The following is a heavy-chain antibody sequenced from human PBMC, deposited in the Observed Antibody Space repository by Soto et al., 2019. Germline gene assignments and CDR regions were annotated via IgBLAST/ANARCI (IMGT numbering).Heavy chain of an antibody. Sequence: APVKVSCKASGYTFTSFGFSWVRQAPGQGLEWMGWISAYNHNTNYAQKFQGRVTMTTDTSTSTAYMELRSLRSDDTAVYYCASGEGDYYDSSGYYYFHYWGQGTLVTVSS. CDR1: GYTFTSFG. V-gene: IGHV1-18*01. D-gene: IGHD3-22*01. CDR3: ASGEGDYYDSSGYYYFHY. J-gene: IGHJ4*02. CDR2: ISAYNHNT.